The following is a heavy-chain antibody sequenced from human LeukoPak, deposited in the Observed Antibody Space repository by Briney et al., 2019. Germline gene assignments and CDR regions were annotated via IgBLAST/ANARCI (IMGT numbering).Heavy chain of an antibody. J-gene: IGHJ6*03. CDR3: AKSCYGSGSHVHYMDV. V-gene: IGHV3-30*02. D-gene: IGHD3-10*01. Sequence: GGSLRLSCAASGFTFSSYGMHWVRQAPGKGLEWVAFIRYDGSNKYYADSVKGRFTISRDNSKNTLYLQMNSLRAEDTAVYYCAKSCYGSGSHVHYMDVWGKGTTVIVS. CDR1: GFTFSSYG. CDR2: IRYDGSNK.